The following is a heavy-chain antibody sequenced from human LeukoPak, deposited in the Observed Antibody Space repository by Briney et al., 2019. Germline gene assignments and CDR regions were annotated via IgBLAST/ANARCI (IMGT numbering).Heavy chain of an antibody. CDR1: GGSISSGDFY. CDR3: ARVEMATIGFDY. V-gene: IGHV4-31*03. J-gene: IGHJ4*02. D-gene: IGHD5-24*01. CDR2: IYYSGTT. Sequence: QVQLQESGPGLVKPSQTLSLTCTVSGGSISSGDFYWSWIRQHPGKGLEWIGYIYYSGTTYYSPSLKSRVTISLNTSKNQFSLSLSSVTPPDTAVYYCARVEMATIGFDYWGQGTLVTVSS.